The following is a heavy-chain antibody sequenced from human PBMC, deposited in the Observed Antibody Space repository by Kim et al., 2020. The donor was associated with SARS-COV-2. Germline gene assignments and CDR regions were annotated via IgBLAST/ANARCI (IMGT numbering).Heavy chain of an antibody. D-gene: IGHD2-15*01. V-gene: IGHV3-23*01. CDR2: GST. Sequence: GSTYYADSVEGRFTISRDNCKNTLYLQMNSLRAEDTAVYYCAKDTGWRGYWGQGTLVTVSS. CDR3: AKDTGWRGY. J-gene: IGHJ4*02.